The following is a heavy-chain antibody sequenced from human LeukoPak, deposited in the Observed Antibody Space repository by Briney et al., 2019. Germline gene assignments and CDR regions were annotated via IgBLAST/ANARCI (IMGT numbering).Heavy chain of an antibody. CDR1: GSTFSGSA. CDR3: ARASLWFGEFDFDY. Sequence: PGGSLRLSCAASGSTFSGSARHWLRQAPGKGLEWVAYISSSGSTIYYADSVKGGFTISRHNDKNALYVQMNRLRAEDTAVYYCARASLWFGEFDFDYWGQGTLVTVSS. CDR2: ISSSGSTI. D-gene: IGHD3-10*01. J-gene: IGHJ4*02. V-gene: IGHV3-48*01.